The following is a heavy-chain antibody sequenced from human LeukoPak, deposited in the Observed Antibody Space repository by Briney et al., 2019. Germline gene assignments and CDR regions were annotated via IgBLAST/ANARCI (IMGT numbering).Heavy chain of an antibody. CDR3: ARDADTSGSYWYFDL. D-gene: IGHD3-22*01. CDR1: GFTLSYYG. CDR2: IWSDGSNE. Sequence: GGSLRLSCAASGFTLSYYGMHWVRQAPGKGLEWVALIWSDGSNENYADSVKGRFTISRDTSRNTLYLQMHSLRAEDTAVYYCARDADTSGSYWYFDLWGRGTQVNVSS. J-gene: IGHJ2*01. V-gene: IGHV3-33*01.